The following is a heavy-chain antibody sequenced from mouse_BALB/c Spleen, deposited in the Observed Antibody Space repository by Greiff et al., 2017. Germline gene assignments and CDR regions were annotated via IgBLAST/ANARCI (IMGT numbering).Heavy chain of an antibody. CDR3: ARRYRYDPYFDY. D-gene: IGHD2-14*01. CDR2: ISSGGGST. Sequence: DVHLVESGGGLVKPGGSLKLSCAASGFAFSSYDMSWVRQTPEKRLEWVAYISSGGGSTYYPDTEKGRFTISRDNAKNTLYLQMSSLKSEDTAMYYCARRYRYDPYFDYWGQGTTLTVSS. J-gene: IGHJ2*01. V-gene: IGHV5-12-1*01. CDR1: GFAFSSYD.